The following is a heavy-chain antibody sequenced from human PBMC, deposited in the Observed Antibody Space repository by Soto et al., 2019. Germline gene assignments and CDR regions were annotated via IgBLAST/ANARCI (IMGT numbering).Heavy chain of an antibody. Sequence: GASVKVSCKASGYTLTNYGVTWVRQAPGQGLEWLGRVTPYKADTNSAQNLKGRVTMATDTSTNTAYLELRSLRSDDTAVYFCATDGPSNSGNLYAFDIWGQGTMVTVSS. CDR1: GYTLTNYG. CDR2: VTPYKADT. J-gene: IGHJ3*02. D-gene: IGHD5-12*01. V-gene: IGHV1-18*04. CDR3: ATDGPSNSGNLYAFDI.